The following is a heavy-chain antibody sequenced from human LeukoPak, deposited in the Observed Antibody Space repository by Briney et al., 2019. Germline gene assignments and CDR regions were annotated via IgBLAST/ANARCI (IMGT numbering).Heavy chain of an antibody. CDR2: ISSSSSYI. CDR3: ARAPAYYYDSSGSILDY. D-gene: IGHD3-22*01. Sequence: GGSLRLFCAASGFTFSSYSMNWVRQAPGKGLEWVSSISSSSSYIYYADSVKGRFTISRDNAKNSLYLQMNSLRAEDTAVYYCARAPAYYYDSSGSILDYWGQGTLVTVSS. CDR1: GFTFSSYS. V-gene: IGHV3-21*01. J-gene: IGHJ4*02.